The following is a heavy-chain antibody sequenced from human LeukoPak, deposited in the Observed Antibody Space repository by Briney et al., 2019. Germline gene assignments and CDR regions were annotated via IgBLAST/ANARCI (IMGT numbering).Heavy chain of an antibody. D-gene: IGHD6-13*01. V-gene: IGHV4-59*01. CDR3: ARGRAAAGRYYFDY. CDR1: GGSISSYY. Sequence: SETLSLTCTVSGGSISSYYWSWIRQPPGKGLEWIGYIYYSGSTNYNPSLKSRVTISVDTSKNQFSLKLSSVTAADTAVYYCARGRAAAGRYYFDYWGQGTLVTASS. CDR2: IYYSGST. J-gene: IGHJ4*02.